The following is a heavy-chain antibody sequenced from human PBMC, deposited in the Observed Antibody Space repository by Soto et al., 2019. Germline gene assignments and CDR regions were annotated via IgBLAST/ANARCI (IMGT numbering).Heavy chain of an antibody. J-gene: IGHJ4*02. V-gene: IGHV4-59*11. CDR3: ATARRNYYDSSGYSCPFDY. D-gene: IGHD3-22*01. Sequence: PSESMSLTCTVSGGTISSHYWGWIRQPPGKGLEWIGYIYSSGSTTYNPSLKSRVTISVDTSKNQFSLKLTSLTAADTAVYYCATARRNYYDSSGYSCPFDYWGQGTLVTVSS. CDR2: IYSSGST. CDR1: GGTISSHY.